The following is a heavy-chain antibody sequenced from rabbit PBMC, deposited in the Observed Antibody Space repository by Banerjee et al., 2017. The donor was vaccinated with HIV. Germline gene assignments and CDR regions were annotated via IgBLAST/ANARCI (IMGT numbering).Heavy chain of an antibody. Sequence: QSLEESGGDLVKPGASLTLTCTASGFSFSSSYYMCWVRQAPGKGLEWTACIYAGSIGSTYYASWAKGRFTISKTSSTTVTLQMTSLTAADTATYLCARDAGSSYSTPFNLWGPGTLVTVS. CDR2: IYAGSIGST. CDR1: GFSFSSSYY. V-gene: IGHV1S40*01. CDR3: ARDAGSSYSTPFNL. J-gene: IGHJ4*01. D-gene: IGHD8-1*01.